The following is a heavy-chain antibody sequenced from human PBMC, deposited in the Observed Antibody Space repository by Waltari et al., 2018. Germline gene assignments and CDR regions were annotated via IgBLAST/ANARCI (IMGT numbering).Heavy chain of an antibody. V-gene: IGHV3-23*03. D-gene: IGHD3-22*01. J-gene: IGHJ4*02. CDR1: GFTFSSYA. Sequence: EVQLLESGGGLVQPGGSLRLSCAASGFTFSSYAMSWVRQAPGKGLEWVSVIYSGGSTYYTDSVKGRFTISRDNSKNTLYLQMNSLRAEDTAVYYCATKVRDYYHTAGDYWGQGTLVTVSS. CDR2: IYSGGST. CDR3: ATKVRDYYHTAGDY.